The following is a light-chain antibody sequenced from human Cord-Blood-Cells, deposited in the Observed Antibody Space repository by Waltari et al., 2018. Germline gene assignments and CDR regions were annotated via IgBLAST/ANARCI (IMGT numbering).Light chain of an antibody. CDR3: SSYTSSSTLV. Sequence: QSALTQPASVSGSPGQSITISCTGTSSHLGGYNYSSWYQQHPGKAPKLMIYDVSNRPSGVSNRFSGSKSGNTASLTISGLQAEDEADYYCSSYTSSSTLVFGGGTKLTVL. CDR2: DVS. V-gene: IGLV2-14*01. J-gene: IGLJ2*01. CDR1: SSHLGGYNY.